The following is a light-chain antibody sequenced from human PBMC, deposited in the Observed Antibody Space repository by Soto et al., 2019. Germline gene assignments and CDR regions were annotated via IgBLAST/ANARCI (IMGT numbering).Light chain of an antibody. J-gene: IGLJ2*01. CDR3: SSYTCSSSLVV. V-gene: IGLV2-14*01. CDR2: DVS. Sequence: QSALTQPASVSGSPGQSITISCTGTSSDVGGYNYVSWYQQHPGKAPKLMIYDVSNRPSGVSNRFSGSKSGNTASLTIAGLQAEDEADYCCSSYTCSSSLVVFGGGTKLTVL. CDR1: SSDVGGYNY.